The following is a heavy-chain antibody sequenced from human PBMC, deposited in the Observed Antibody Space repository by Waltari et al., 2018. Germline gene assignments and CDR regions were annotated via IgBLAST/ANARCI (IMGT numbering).Heavy chain of an antibody. Sequence: QVQLVESGGGVVQPGRSLRLSCAASGFTFSSYGLHWVRQAPGKGLGWVAVICEDGSIKTYADTLKGRLTISRDNAKNTLYLQMNSLGAEDTAVYYWARDGGGYCSGGSCYWFDYWGQGTLVTVSS. CDR2: ICEDGSIK. CDR1: GFTFSSYG. D-gene: IGHD2-15*01. CDR3: ARDGGGYCSGGSCYWFDY. V-gene: IGHV3-33*01. J-gene: IGHJ4*02.